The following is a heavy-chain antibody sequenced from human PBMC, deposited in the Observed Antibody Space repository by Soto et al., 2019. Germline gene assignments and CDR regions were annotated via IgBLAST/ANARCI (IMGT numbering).Heavy chain of an antibody. V-gene: IGHV4-34*01. CDR2: INHSGST. Sequence: QVQLQQWGAGLLKPSETLSLTCAVYGGSFSGYYWSWIRQPPGKGLEWIGEINHSGSTNYNPSLKSRVTISVDTSKNQFSLKLSSVTAADTAVYYCARTALVAANPSIWFYPWGQGTLVTVSS. CDR3: ARTALVAANPSIWFYP. CDR1: GGSFSGYY. D-gene: IGHD2-15*01. J-gene: IGHJ5*02.